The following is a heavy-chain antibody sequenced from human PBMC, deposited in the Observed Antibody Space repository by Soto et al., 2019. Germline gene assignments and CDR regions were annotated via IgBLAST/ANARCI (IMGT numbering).Heavy chain of an antibody. J-gene: IGHJ3*02. Sequence: EVQLLESGGGLVQPGGSLRLSCAASGFTFSSYAMSWVRQAPGKGLEWVSAISGSGGSTYYADSVKGRFTISRDNSKNTQYLQMNSLRAEDTAVYYRAKGNFEEDAFDIWGQGSMVAVSS. CDR3: AKGNFEEDAFDI. CDR2: ISGSGGST. CDR1: GFTFSSYA. D-gene: IGHD3-9*01. V-gene: IGHV3-23*01.